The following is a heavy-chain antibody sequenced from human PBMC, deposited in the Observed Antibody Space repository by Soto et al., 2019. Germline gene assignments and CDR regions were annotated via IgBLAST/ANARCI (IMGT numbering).Heavy chain of an antibody. CDR2: INAGNGDT. CDR3: AGEYYYHSNGYYADAFDI. D-gene: IGHD3-22*01. V-gene: IGHV1-3*01. J-gene: IGHJ3*02. Sequence: QVQLVQSGAEVKKPGASVKVSCKASGYTFKNYAMHWVRQAPGQRLEWMGRINAGNGDTKYSEKFQYRVTITEDTTADTAYKDLSRLISEDSPVDYCAGEYYYHSNGYYADAFDIWGQGTTVTVSS. CDR1: GYTFKNYA.